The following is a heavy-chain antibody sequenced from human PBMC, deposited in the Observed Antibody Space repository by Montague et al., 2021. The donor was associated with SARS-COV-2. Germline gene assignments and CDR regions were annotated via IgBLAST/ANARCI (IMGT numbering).Heavy chain of an antibody. CDR3: SRGRPVRGTVRHFEWLTSGAIDN. V-gene: IGHV4-34*01. Sequence: SETLSLTCAVYRGSFSGFFWTWIRQAPGKGLEWSGEITDEGKTDYSTSLKARVAMSVDKSKNQISLALRSVTAADTAVYYCSRGRPVRGTVRHFEWLTSGAIDNWGQGTLVTVSS. CDR1: RGSFSGFF. D-gene: IGHD3-16*01. CDR2: ITDEGKT. J-gene: IGHJ1*01.